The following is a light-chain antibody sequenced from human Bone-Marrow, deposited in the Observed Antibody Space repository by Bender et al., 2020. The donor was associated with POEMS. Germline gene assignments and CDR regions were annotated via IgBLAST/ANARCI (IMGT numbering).Light chain of an antibody. Sequence: SYEVTQPPSVSVSPGQTASITCSGDKLGDKYVCWYQQKPGQSPVVVIYQDTKRPSGIPERFSGSTSGNTASLTISGTQTMDEADYYCQSWGSNTAVFGGGTKLTVL. CDR1: KLGDKY. V-gene: IGLV3-1*01. CDR3: QSWGSNTAV. J-gene: IGLJ2*01. CDR2: QDT.